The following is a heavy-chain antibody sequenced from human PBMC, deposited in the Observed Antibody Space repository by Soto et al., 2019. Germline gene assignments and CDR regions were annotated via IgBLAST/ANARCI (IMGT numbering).Heavy chain of an antibody. D-gene: IGHD3-22*01. CDR3: AKGKAYDSSGYYLAYFDY. J-gene: IGHJ4*02. CDR2: ISGSGGST. V-gene: IGHV3-23*01. CDR1: GFTFSSYA. Sequence: GGSLRLSCAASGFTFSSYAMSWVRQAPGKWLEWVSAISGSGGSTYYAYSVKGRFTISRDNSKNTLYLQMNSLRAEDTAVYYWAKGKAYDSSGYYLAYFDYWGQGTLVTVSS.